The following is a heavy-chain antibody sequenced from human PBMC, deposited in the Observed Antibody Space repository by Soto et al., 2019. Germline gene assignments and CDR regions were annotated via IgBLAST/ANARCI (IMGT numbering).Heavy chain of an antibody. J-gene: IGHJ3*02. CDR1: GGTFSSYA. CDR2: IIPIFGTA. D-gene: IGHD2-21*01. CDR3: AREILNVVVPRRAFDI. Sequence: SVKVSCKASGGTFSSYAISWVRQAPGQGLEWMGGIIPIFGTANYAQKFQGRVTITADESTSTAYMELSSLRSEDTAVYYCAREILNVVVPRRAFDIWGQGTMVTVSS. V-gene: IGHV1-69*13.